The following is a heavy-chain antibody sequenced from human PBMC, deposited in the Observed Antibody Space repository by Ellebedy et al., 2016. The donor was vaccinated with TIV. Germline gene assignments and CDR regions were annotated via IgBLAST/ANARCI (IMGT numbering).Heavy chain of an antibody. V-gene: IGHV3-30*03. CDR3: AREGKWFGHYYGMDV. CDR1: GFTFSSYG. CDR2: ISYDGSNK. J-gene: IGHJ6*02. D-gene: IGHD3-10*01. Sequence: GGSLRLXXAASGFTFSSYGMHWVRQAPGKGLEWVAVISYDGSNKYYADSVKGRFTISRDNSKNTLYLQMNSLRAEDTAVYYCAREGKWFGHYYGMDVWGQGTTVTVSS.